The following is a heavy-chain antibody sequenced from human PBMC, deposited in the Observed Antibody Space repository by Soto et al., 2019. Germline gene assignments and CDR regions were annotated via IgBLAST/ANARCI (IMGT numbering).Heavy chain of an antibody. CDR1: GFTFSSYA. D-gene: IGHD2-15*01. CDR3: ARDGQEDIVVVVAATPAFDY. Sequence: VQLVESGGGVVQPGRSLRLSCAASGFTFSSYAMHWVRQAPGKGLEWVAVISYDGSNKYYADSVKGRFTISRDNSKNTLYLQMNSLRAEDTAVYYCARDGQEDIVVVVAATPAFDYWGQGTLVTVSS. J-gene: IGHJ4*02. CDR2: ISYDGSNK. V-gene: IGHV3-30-3*01.